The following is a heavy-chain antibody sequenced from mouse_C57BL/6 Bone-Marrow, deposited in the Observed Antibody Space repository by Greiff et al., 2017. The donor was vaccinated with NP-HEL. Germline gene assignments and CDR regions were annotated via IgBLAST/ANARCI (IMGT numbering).Heavy chain of an antibody. D-gene: IGHD4-1*01. CDR1: EYEFPSHD. J-gene: IGHJ1*03. CDR2: INSDGGST. V-gene: IGHV5-2*01. Sequence: EVQGVESGGGLVQPGESLKLSCESNEYEFPSHDMSWVRKTPEKRLELVAAINSDGGSTYYPDTMERRFIISRDNTKKTLYLQMSSLRSEDTALYYCARQKTGTRPMYFDVWGTGTTVTVSS. CDR3: ARQKTGTRPMYFDV.